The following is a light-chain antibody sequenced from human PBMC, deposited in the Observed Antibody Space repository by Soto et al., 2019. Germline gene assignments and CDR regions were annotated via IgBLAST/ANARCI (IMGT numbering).Light chain of an antibody. V-gene: IGKV3-15*01. CDR2: AAA. J-gene: IGKJ1*01. Sequence: EIVMTQSPANLSVSPGERATLSCRASQSVSSNLVWYQQKHGQAPRLLIYAAATRATGVPDRLSGSGSGTEFTLTISRLKSEDVAVYDGQQYNNWPRTFGQGTKVDI. CDR3: QQYNNWPRT. CDR1: QSVSSN.